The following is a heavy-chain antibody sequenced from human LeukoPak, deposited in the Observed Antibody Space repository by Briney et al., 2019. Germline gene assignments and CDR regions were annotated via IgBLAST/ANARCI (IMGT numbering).Heavy chain of an antibody. J-gene: IGHJ4*02. Sequence: PGGSLRLSCSASGLTFSSYSMNWVRQAPGKGLEWVSVISETGDVTHYADSMKGRFTISRDNIKNTLNLQMNSLRAEDTAIYYCARDSSHYLGSSDYWGQGTLVTVSS. V-gene: IGHV3-23*01. D-gene: IGHD6-6*01. CDR3: ARDSSHYLGSSDY. CDR1: GLTFSSYS. CDR2: ISETGDVT.